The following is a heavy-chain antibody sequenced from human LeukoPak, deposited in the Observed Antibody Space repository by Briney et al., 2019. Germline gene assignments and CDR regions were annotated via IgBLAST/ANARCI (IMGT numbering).Heavy chain of an antibody. J-gene: IGHJ5*02. CDR3: ARGKIVRGGWFDP. V-gene: IGHV4-34*01. CDR1: GGSFSGYY. D-gene: IGHD2/OR15-2a*01. Sequence: SETLSLTCAVYGGSFSGYYWSWIRQPPGKGPEWIGEINHSGSTNYNPSLKSRVTISVDTSKNQFSLKLSSVTAADTAVYYCARGKIVRGGWFDPWGQGTLVTVSS. CDR2: INHSGST.